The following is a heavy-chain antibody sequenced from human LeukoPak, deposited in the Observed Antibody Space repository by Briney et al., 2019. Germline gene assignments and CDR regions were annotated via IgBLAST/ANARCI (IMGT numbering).Heavy chain of an antibody. CDR1: GFTLSSYS. J-gene: IGHJ3*02. D-gene: IGHD3-22*01. V-gene: IGHV3-21*01. CDR3: ARSGSGYYYDSSGYYHADAFDI. CDR2: ISSSSSYI. Sequence: GGSLRLSCAASGFTLSSYSMNWVRQAPGKGLEWVSSISSSSSYIYYADSVKGRFTISRDNAKNSLYLQMNSLRAEDTAVYYCARSGSGYYYDSSGYYHADAFDIWGQGTMVTVSS.